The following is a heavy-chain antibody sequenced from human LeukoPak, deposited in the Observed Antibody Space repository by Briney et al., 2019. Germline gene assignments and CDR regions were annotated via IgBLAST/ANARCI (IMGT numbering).Heavy chain of an antibody. CDR3: ARAEGSGYYYDSSGYYHDY. J-gene: IGHJ4*02. V-gene: IGHV3-53*01. CDR2: IYSGGST. Sequence: GGSLRFSCAASGFTVSSNYMSWVRQAPGKGLEWVSVIYSGGSTYYADSVKGRFTISRDNSKNTLYLQMNSLRAEDTAVYYCARAEGSGYYYDSSGYYHDYWGQGTLVTVSS. CDR1: GFTVSSNY. D-gene: IGHD3-22*01.